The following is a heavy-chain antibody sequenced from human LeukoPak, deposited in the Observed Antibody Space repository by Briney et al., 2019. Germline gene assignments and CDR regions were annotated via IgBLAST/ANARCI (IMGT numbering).Heavy chain of an antibody. D-gene: IGHD1-26*01. CDR3: ARGGSYLSAFDI. Sequence: GGSLRLSCAASGFTFSSYNMNWVRQAPGKGLEWVSIIYSGGSTFYADSVKGRFTISRDNSKNTLYLQMNSLRAEDTAVYYCARGGSYLSAFDIWGQGTMVTVSS. V-gene: IGHV3-53*01. J-gene: IGHJ3*02. CDR2: IYSGGST. CDR1: GFTFSSYN.